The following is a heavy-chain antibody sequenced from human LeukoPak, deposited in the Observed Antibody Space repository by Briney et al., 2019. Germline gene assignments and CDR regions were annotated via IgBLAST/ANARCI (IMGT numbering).Heavy chain of an antibody. CDR2: IYFSGST. D-gene: IGHD5-12*01. J-gene: IGHJ4*02. CDR1: GGSISNYY. V-gene: IGHV4-59*01. Sequence: SETLSLTCTVFGGSISNYYWSWIRQPPGKGLECIGYIYFSGSTNYSPSLKSRVTISVDTSKNQFSLKLTSVTAADTAVYYCARLRYSGYVKYYFDYWGQGTLVTVSS. CDR3: ARLRYSGYVKYYFDY.